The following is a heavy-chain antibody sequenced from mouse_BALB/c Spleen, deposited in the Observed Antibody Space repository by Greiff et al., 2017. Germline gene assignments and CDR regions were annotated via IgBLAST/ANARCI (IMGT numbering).Heavy chain of an antibody. CDR1: GFTFSSYG. Sequence: EVQVVESGGDLVKPGGSLKLSCAASGFTFSSYGMSWVRQTPDKRLEWVATISSGGSYTYYPDSVKGRFTISRDNAKNTLYLQMSSLKSEDTAMYYCARLNWDSFDYWGQGTTLTVSS. CDR3: ARLNWDSFDY. D-gene: IGHD4-1*02. CDR2: ISSGGSYT. J-gene: IGHJ2*01. V-gene: IGHV5-6*01.